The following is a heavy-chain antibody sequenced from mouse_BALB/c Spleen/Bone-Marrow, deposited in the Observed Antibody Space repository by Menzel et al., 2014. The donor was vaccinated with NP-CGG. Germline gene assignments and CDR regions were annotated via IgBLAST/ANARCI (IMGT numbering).Heavy chain of an antibody. CDR2: INPYYDST. J-gene: IGHJ2*01. CDR3: ARDDGSSYYY. Sequence: EVKVVDSGPELVKPGASVKISCKASGYSFTDYIMLWVKQSHGKSLEWIGNINPYYDSTTYNLKFKGKATLTVDKSSSTAYMQLNSLTSEDSAVYFCARDDGSSYYYWGQGTTLTVSS. D-gene: IGHD1-1*01. CDR1: GYSFTDYI. V-gene: IGHV1-39*01.